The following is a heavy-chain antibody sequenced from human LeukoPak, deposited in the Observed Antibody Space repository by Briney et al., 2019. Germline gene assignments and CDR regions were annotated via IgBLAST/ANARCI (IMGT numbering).Heavy chain of an antibody. J-gene: IGHJ2*01. V-gene: IGHV3-9*01. CDR1: GFTFDDYA. D-gene: IGHD2-21*02. Sequence: PGGSLRLSCAASGFTFDDYAMHWVRQAPGKGLEWVSGISWNSGSIDYADSVKGRFTTSRDNAKNSLYLQMNSLKAEDTALYYCAKVALTVTATFAGYFDLWGGSTLVTVSS. CDR3: AKVALTVTATFAGYFDL. CDR2: ISWNSGSI.